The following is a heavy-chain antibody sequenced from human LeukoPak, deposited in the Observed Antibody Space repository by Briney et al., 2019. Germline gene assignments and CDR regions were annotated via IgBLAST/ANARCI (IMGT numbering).Heavy chain of an antibody. CDR3: ARLPCSRGSCGYWHFDI. D-gene: IGHD2-15*01. CDR2: IYHGGNT. CDR1: GGSISTRDYY. V-gene: IGHV4-39*01. J-gene: IGHJ2*01. Sequence: SETLSLTCTVSGGSISTRDYYWGWIRQTPGKGPEWIGSIYHGGNTYYNPSLKSRVSISVDTSRNQFSLKVYSVTAADTAVYYCARLPCSRGSCGYWHFDIWGRGTLLSVSS.